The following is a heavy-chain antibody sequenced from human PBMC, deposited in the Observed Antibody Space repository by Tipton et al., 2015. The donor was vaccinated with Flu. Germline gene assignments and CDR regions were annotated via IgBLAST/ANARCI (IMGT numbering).Heavy chain of an antibody. J-gene: IGHJ4*02. V-gene: IGHV4-61*02. D-gene: IGHD3-16*02. CDR1: GGSISGGNYY. Sequence: TLSLTCTVSGGSISGGNYYWSWIRQPAGEGLELIGRIYTTGSTEYSPSLKRRATISIDTSNNQFSLKLSSVTAADTAVYYCAGWTDYLWGNYRTFAYWGQGTLVTVAP. CDR2: IYTTGST. CDR3: AGWTDYLWGNYRTFAY.